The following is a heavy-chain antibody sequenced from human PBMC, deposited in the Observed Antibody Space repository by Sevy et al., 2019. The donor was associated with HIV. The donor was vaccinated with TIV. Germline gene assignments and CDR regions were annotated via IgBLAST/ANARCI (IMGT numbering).Heavy chain of an antibody. Sequence: SETLSLTCTVSGASISNYYWSWIRQPAGKGLEWIGRIDTRGDTHYNPSLKGRVTLSLDTSQKHFSLELTSVIAADTAVYYFARDVAIRGVFPTVYYHYYMDVWGKGTKVTVSS. V-gene: IGHV4-4*07. D-gene: IGHD3-10*01. CDR3: ARDVAIRGVFPTVYYHYYMDV. J-gene: IGHJ6*03. CDR2: IDTRGDT. CDR1: GASISNYY.